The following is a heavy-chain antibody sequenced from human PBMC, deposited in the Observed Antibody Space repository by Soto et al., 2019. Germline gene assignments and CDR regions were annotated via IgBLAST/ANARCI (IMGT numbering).Heavy chain of an antibody. CDR3: AKELLAAAALDY. CDR2: ISSSSSYI. V-gene: IGHV3-21*01. CDR1: GFTFSSYS. D-gene: IGHD6-13*01. J-gene: IGHJ4*02. Sequence: GGSLRLSCAASGFTFSSYSMNWVRQAPGKGLEWVSSISSSSSYIYYADSVKGRFTISRDNAKNTLYLQMNSLRAEDTAVYYCAKELLAAAALDYWGQGTLVTVSS.